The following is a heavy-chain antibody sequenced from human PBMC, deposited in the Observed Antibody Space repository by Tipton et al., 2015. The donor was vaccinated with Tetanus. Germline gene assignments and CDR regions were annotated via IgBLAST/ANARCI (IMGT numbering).Heavy chain of an antibody. V-gene: IGHV4-39*01. J-gene: IGHJ3*01. Sequence: TLSLTCNVSGATMSSSSYYWDWIRQPPGKGLEWIGSIYYSGSSYYNPSLESRVTISLDTSKNRFSLKLTSVTAADAAVYYCARGGRDAYNNPLGAFDVWGRWTTVTVSS. CDR3: ARGGRDAYNNPLGAFDV. CDR1: GATMSSSSYY. D-gene: IGHD5-24*01. CDR2: IYYSGSS.